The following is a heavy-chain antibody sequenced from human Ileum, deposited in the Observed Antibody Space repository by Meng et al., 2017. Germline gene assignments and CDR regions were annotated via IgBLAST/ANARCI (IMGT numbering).Heavy chain of an antibody. Sequence: HVHFQEWGAGLFNPSEALSLTCGVYGGSFSGYYWSWIRQPPGKGLEWIGEIDHSGGTNYNPSLKNRVTISVDTSNNRFSLKLSSVKAADTALYFCARRVGATPYAYNWLDPWGQGTLVTVSS. V-gene: IGHV4-34*01. CDR1: GGSFSGYY. D-gene: IGHD1-26*01. J-gene: IGHJ5*02. CDR3: ARRVGATPYAYNWLDP. CDR2: IDHSGGT.